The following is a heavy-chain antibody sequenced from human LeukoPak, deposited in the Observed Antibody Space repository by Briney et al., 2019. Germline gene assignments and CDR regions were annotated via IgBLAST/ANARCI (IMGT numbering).Heavy chain of an antibody. CDR2: IYPGDSDT. J-gene: IGHJ4*02. V-gene: IGHV5-51*01. Sequence: GESLKISCKGSGYSFTSYWIGWVRQMPGKGLEWMGIIYPGDSDTRYSPPFQGQVTISADKSISTAYLQWSSLKASDTAMYYCARHSLNPYYDYVWGSYTEFDYWGQGTLVTVSS. CDR1: GYSFTSYW. CDR3: ARHSLNPYYDYVWGSYTEFDY. D-gene: IGHD3-16*01.